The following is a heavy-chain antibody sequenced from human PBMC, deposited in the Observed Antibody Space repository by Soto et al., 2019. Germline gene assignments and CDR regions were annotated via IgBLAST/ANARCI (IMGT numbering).Heavy chain of an antibody. CDR1: GFTFDDYA. D-gene: IGHD5-12*01. Sequence: GGSLRLSCAASGFTFDDYAMHWVRQAPGKGLEWVSGISWNSGSIGYADSVKGRFTISRDNAKNSLYLQMNSLRAEDTALYYCAKDQEEMATRNLDYWGQGTLVTVSS. CDR3: AKDQEEMATRNLDY. CDR2: ISWNSGSI. V-gene: IGHV3-9*01. J-gene: IGHJ4*02.